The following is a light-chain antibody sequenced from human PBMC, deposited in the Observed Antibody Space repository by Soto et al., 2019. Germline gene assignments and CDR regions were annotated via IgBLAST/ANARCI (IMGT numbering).Light chain of an antibody. Sequence: EIVLTQSPGTLSLSPGERATLPCRASQSVKSSYLAWYQHKPGQAPRLLIYGASSRATGIPDRFSGSGSGTDFTLTISRLEPEDFAVYFCQQYGSSPTKFGQGTKVDIK. CDR2: GAS. V-gene: IGKV3-20*01. J-gene: IGKJ1*01. CDR3: QQYGSSPTK. CDR1: QSVKSSY.